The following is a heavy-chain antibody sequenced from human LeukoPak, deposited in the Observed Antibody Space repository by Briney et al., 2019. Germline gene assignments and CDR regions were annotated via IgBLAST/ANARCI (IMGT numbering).Heavy chain of an antibody. J-gene: IGHJ5*02. D-gene: IGHD6-25*01. V-gene: IGHV5-51*01. CDR1: GYSFTSYW. CDR3: ARLPAAAPTVDWFDP. Sequence: GESLQISCQGSGYSFTSYWIGWVRPMPGKGLEWMGIIYPGDSDTRYSPSFQGQVTISADKSISTAYLQWSSLKASDTAMYYCARLPAAAPTVDWFDPWGQGTLVTVSS. CDR2: IYPGDSDT.